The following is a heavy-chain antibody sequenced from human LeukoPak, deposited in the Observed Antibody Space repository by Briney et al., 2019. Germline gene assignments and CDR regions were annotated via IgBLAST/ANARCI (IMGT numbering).Heavy chain of an antibody. CDR2: IYYNGST. D-gene: IGHD3-10*01. J-gene: IGHJ5*02. CDR3: ARESNYYGSGTGWFDP. V-gene: IGHV4-39*07. CDR1: GGSLSSTSYY. Sequence: PSETLSLTCTVSGGSLSSTSYYWGWIGSIYYNGSTYYNPSLKSRVTISVDTSKNQFSLKLSSVTAADTAVYYCARESNYYGSGTGWFDPWGLGTLVTVSS.